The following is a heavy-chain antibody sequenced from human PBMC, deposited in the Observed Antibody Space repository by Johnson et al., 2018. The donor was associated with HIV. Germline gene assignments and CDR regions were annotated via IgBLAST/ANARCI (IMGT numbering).Heavy chain of an antibody. D-gene: IGHD6-13*01. CDR2: IYSGGST. CDR3: VRPAAAGRDDAFDI. V-gene: IGHV3-66*01. J-gene: IGHJ3*02. Sequence: LVKPGGSLRLSCAASGFTFGDYYMSWIRQAPGKGLEWVSYIYSGGSTYYADSVKGRFTISRDNSKNTLYLQMNSLRAEDTAVYYCVRPAAAGRDDAFDIWGQGTMVTVSS. CDR1: GFTFGDYY.